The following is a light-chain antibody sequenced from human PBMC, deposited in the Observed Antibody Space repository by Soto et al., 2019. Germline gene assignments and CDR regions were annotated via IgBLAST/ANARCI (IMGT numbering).Light chain of an antibody. CDR1: QSISDL. CDR2: KAS. V-gene: IGKV1-5*03. Sequence: DIQMTQSPATLSASVEDTVTITCRASQSISDLVAWYQKKPGEAPKLLIYKASYLNIGVPSRFSGSGSGTEFTLTISRLQPNELATYYCQHYSAFSGAFGQGTKVDIK. CDR3: QHYSAFSGA. J-gene: IGKJ1*01.